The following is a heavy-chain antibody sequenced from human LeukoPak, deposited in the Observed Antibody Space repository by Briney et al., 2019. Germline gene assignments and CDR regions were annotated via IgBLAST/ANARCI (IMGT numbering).Heavy chain of an antibody. CDR2: ISSSGSTI. CDR3: ARYCTFRACSGTKYDS. Sequence: GGSLRLSCAASGFTFSSYEMNWVRQAPGKGLEWVSYISSSGSTIYYADSVKGRFTISRDNAKNSLYLQMHSLTAEDTALYYCARYCTFRACSGTKYDSWGPGTLVTVSS. CDR1: GFTFSSYE. J-gene: IGHJ4*02. D-gene: IGHD1-1*01. V-gene: IGHV3-48*03.